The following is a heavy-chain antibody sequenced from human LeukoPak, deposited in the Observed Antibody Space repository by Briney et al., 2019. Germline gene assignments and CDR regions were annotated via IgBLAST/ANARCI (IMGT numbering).Heavy chain of an antibody. V-gene: IGHV3-30-3*01. Sequence: PGGSLRLSCGASGFTFSSYAMHWVRQAPGKGLEWVAVISYDGSNKYYADSVKGRFTISRDNSKNTLYLQMNSLRAEDTAVYYCARDIFSYYYDSSGNDYWGQGTLVTVSS. J-gene: IGHJ4*02. CDR3: ARDIFSYYYDSSGNDY. D-gene: IGHD3-22*01. CDR1: GFTFSSYA. CDR2: ISYDGSNK.